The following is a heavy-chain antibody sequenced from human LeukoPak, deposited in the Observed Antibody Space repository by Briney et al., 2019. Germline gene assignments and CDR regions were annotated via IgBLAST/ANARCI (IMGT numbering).Heavy chain of an antibody. J-gene: IGHJ4*02. CDR1: GFTFDDYA. Sequence: GGSLRLSCAASGFTFDDYAMHWVRQPPGKGLEWVSLISRDGSSTYSSDSVEGRFTISRDNSKNSLYLQMNSLRTEDTALYYCAKVRCSSSSCYAHFDSWGQGTLVTVSS. CDR3: AKVRCSSSSCYAHFDS. V-gene: IGHV3-43*02. CDR2: ISRDGSST. D-gene: IGHD2-2*01.